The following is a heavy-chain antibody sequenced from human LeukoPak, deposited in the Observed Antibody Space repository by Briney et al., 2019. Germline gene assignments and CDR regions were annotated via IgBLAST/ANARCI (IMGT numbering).Heavy chain of an antibody. CDR3: ATPADGYEAFDI. J-gene: IGHJ3*02. CDR1: GGTFSSYA. D-gene: IGHD5-24*01. CDR2: IIPIFGTA. Sequence: SVKVSRKASGGTFSSYAISWVRQAPGQGLEWMGRIIPIFGTANYAQKFQGRVTITTDESTSTAYMELSSLRSEDTAVYYCATPADGYEAFDIWGQGTMVTVSS. V-gene: IGHV1-69*05.